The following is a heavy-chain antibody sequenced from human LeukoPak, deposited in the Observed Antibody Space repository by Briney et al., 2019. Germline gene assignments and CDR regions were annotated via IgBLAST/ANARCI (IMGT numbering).Heavy chain of an antibody. CDR1: GGSISSISNY. D-gene: IGHD1-26*01. V-gene: IGHV4-39*01. J-gene: IGHJ4*02. CDR3: ARLTPYSGSPLDDY. CDR2: VSYSGST. Sequence: SETLSLTCTVSGGSISSISNYWGWICQPPGKGLEYIGSVSYSGSTYYNPSLKSRVTMSADTSKNQFSLKLSSVTAADTAVYYCARLTPYSGSPLDDYWGQGTLVTVSS.